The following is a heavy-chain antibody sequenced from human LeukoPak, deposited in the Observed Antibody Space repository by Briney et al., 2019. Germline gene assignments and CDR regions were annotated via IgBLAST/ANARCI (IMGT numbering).Heavy chain of an antibody. V-gene: IGHV4-59*01. D-gene: IGHD3-10*01. Sequence: ASETLSLTCTVSGGSINSYYWSWIRQPPGKGLECIGYIHYTGSTNYNPSLKSRVTISVDTSKNQFTLKLSSVTAADTAIYYCARGGYYGSGNDFRFDPWGQGTLVTVSS. CDR3: ARGGYYGSGNDFRFDP. J-gene: IGHJ5*02. CDR2: IHYTGST. CDR1: GGSINSYY.